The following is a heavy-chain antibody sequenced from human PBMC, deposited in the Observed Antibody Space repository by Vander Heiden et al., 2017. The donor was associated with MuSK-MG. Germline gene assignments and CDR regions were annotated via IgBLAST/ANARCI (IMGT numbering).Heavy chain of an antibody. Sequence: EMQLVESGGGLVQPGRSLRLSCAASGFTFDDYAMHWVRQAPGKGLEWVSGSSWNSGSIGYADSVKGRFTISRDNARNSLYLQMNSLRAEDTALYYCAKLHGSGSYNRGSFHIWGQGTMVTVSS. CDR2: SSWNSGSI. D-gene: IGHD3-10*01. V-gene: IGHV3-9*01. CDR3: AKLHGSGSYNRGSFHI. J-gene: IGHJ3*02. CDR1: GFTFDDYA.